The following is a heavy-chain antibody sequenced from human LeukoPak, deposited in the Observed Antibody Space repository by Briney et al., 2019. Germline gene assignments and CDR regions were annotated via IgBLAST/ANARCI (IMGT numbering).Heavy chain of an antibody. CDR1: GFTFSNYC. CDR3: AREGTITAYNFDY. CDR2: IKYDGSKK. V-gene: IGHV3-7*05. Sequence: GGSLRLSCAASGFTFSNYCMSWVRQAPGKGLEWVANIKYDGSKKYYVDSVRGRFTISRDNAKNSLFLQMNSLRAGDTAVYFCAREGTITAYNFDYWGQGTPVTVSS. D-gene: IGHD5-12*01. J-gene: IGHJ4*02.